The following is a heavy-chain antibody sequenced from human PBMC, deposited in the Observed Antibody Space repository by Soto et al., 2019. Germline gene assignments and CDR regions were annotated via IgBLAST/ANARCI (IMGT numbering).Heavy chain of an antibody. Sequence: QVQLQESGPGLVKPSQTLSLTCTVSGGSISSDDYYWSWIRQPPGKGLEGIGYIYYSGSTYYNPSLTSRVTISVDTSKNQFSLKLSSVTAADTAVYYCASALWFGEFNWFDPWGQGTLVTVSS. CDR2: IYYSGST. CDR1: GGSISSDDYY. J-gene: IGHJ5*02. CDR3: ASALWFGEFNWFDP. D-gene: IGHD3-10*01. V-gene: IGHV4-30-4*01.